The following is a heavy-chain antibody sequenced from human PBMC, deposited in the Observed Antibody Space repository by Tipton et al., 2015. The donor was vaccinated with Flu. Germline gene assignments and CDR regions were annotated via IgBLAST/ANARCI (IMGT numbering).Heavy chain of an antibody. J-gene: IGHJ3*02. V-gene: IGHV1-2*02. CDR1: GYTFTGYY. Sequence: QSGAEVKKPGASVKVSCKASGYTFTGYYMHWVRQAPGQGLEWMGWINPNSGGTNYAQKFQGRVTMTRDTSISTAYMELSRLRSDDTAVYYCARDFVLGTYDRGAFDIWGQGTMVTVSS. CDR3: ARDFVLGTYDRGAFDI. D-gene: IGHD3-22*01. CDR2: INPNSGGT.